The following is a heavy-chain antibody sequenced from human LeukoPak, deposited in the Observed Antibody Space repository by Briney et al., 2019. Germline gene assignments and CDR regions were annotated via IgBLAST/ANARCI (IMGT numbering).Heavy chain of an antibody. J-gene: IGHJ4*02. CDR1: GFTFSSYW. CDR2: INSDGANT. D-gene: IGHD2-2*01. V-gene: IGHV3-74*01. Sequence: GGSLRLSCAASGFTFSSYWIHWVRQAPGKGLVWVSRINSDGANTIYADSVKGRFTISRDNAKNTVYLQMNSLRAEDTAVYYCARDSKSSFDYWGQGNLVTVSS. CDR3: ARDSKSSFDY.